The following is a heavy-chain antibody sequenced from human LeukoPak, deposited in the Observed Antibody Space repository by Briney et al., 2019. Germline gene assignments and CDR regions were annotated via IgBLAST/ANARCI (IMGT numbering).Heavy chain of an antibody. CDR2: ISYSGST. CDR3: ARERANAFDI. V-gene: IGHV4-61*01. D-gene: IGHD5-12*01. CDR1: GGSVSSGTYY. J-gene: IGHJ3*02. Sequence: SETLSLTCSVSGGSVSSGTYYWSWLRQPPGKGLEWIGYISYSGSTNYNPSLKSRVTISVVTPKNQFSLKLSSVTAADTAVYYCARERANAFDIWGQGTMVTVSS.